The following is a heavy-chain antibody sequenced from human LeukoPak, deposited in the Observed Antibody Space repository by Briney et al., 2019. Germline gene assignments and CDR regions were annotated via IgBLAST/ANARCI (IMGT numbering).Heavy chain of an antibody. J-gene: IGHJ5*02. Sequence: PSETLSLTCTVSGGSISSYYWSWIRQPPGKGLEWIGYIYYSGSTNYNPSLKSRVTISVDTSKNQFSLKLSSVTAADTAVYYCARARLQGNWFDPWGQGTLVTVSS. CDR3: ARARLQGNWFDP. V-gene: IGHV4-59*01. CDR2: IYYSGST. CDR1: GGSISSYY.